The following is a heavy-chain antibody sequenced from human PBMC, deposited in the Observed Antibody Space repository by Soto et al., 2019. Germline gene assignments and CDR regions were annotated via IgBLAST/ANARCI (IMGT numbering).Heavy chain of an antibody. V-gene: IGHV1-69*13. CDR1: GGTFSSYA. D-gene: IGHD3-3*01. Sequence: ASVKVSCKASGGTFSSYAISWVRQAPGQGLEWMGGIIPIFGTANYAQKFQGRVTITADESTSTAYMELSSLRSEDTAVYYCARDLDYDFWSGYYFETLYWFDPWGQGTLVTVSS. CDR3: ARDLDYDFWSGYYFETLYWFDP. CDR2: IIPIFGTA. J-gene: IGHJ5*02.